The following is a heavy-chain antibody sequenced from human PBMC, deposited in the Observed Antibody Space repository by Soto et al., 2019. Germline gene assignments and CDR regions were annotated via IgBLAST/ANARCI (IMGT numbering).Heavy chain of an antibody. CDR3: ARGRVVVTRPADFDY. Sequence: SETLSLTCTVSGGSNSSGDYYWRWIRQPPGKGLEWIGHIYYSGSTSYNPSLNCRVTLSVDSPKTRFSLKLSSVTAADTAVYYCARGRVVVTRPADFDYWGQGTLVTVSS. CDR1: GGSNSSGDYY. D-gene: IGHD2-21*02. J-gene: IGHJ4*02. CDR2: IYYSGST. V-gene: IGHV4-30-4*01.